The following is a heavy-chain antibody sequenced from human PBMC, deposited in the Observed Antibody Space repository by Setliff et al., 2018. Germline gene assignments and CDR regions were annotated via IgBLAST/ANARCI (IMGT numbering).Heavy chain of an antibody. Sequence: ASVKVSCKASGYTFTSYAISRVRQAPGQGLEWMGWISAYNGNTNYAQKLQGRVTMTRNTSISTAYMELSSLRFEDTAVYYCARGPRHNFWSGYYLVAVNYWGQGTLVTVSS. D-gene: IGHD3-3*01. CDR3: ARGPRHNFWSGYYLVAVNY. V-gene: IGHV1-18*01. CDR1: GYTFTSYA. CDR2: ISAYNGNT. J-gene: IGHJ4*02.